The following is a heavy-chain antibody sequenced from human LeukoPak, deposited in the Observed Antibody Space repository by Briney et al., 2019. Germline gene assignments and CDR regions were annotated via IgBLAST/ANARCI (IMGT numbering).Heavy chain of an antibody. V-gene: IGHV3-30-3*01. CDR2: ISYDGSNK. D-gene: IGHD3-22*01. CDR1: GFTFSSYA. J-gene: IGHJ3*02. Sequence: GRSLRLSCAASGFTFSSYAMHWVRQAPGKGLEWVAVISYDGSNKYYADSVKGRFTISRDNSKNTLYLQMNSLRAEDTAVYYCARKWEITMIVGGHKAFDIWGQGTMVTVSS. CDR3: ARKWEITMIVGGHKAFDI.